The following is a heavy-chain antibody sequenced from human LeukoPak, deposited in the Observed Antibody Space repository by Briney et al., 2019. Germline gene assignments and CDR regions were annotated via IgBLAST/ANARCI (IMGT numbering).Heavy chain of an antibody. CDR1: GYTFTSYG. D-gene: IGHD6-6*01. J-gene: IGHJ5*02. V-gene: IGHV1-18*01. Sequence: ASVKVSCKASGYTFTSYGISWVRPAPGQGPEWMGWISAYNGNTKYAQKLQGRVTMTTDTSTSTAYMELRSLRSDDTAVYYCARDRAIAARTRNNWFDPWGQGTLVTVSS. CDR3: ARDRAIAARTRNNWFDP. CDR2: ISAYNGNT.